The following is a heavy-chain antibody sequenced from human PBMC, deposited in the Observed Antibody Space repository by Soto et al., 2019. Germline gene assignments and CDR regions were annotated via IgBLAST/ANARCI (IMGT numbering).Heavy chain of an antibody. Sequence: EVQLVESGGGLVQPGGSRRLYFVGSGFMFDSFAMNWVRQAPGKGLEWVAYINGGSDSIYYAESVKGRFTISRENAGNSLSLQMNSLSDEDPAVYYCAKSGDSAGWGIDFWGQGTLVTVSS. CDR3: AKSGDSAGWGIDF. CDR2: INGGSDSI. CDR1: GFMFDSFA. V-gene: IGHV3-48*02. D-gene: IGHD6-19*01. J-gene: IGHJ4*02.